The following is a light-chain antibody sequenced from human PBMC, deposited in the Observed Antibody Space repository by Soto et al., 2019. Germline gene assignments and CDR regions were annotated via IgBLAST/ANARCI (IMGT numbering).Light chain of an antibody. Sequence: QSALTQPASVSGFLGQSITMSCTGSSSDVGTFNLVSWFQQHPGKAPKLLIFEGTKRPSGVSDRFSGSKSGNTASLTISGLQAEDEADYHCCSYAGTRTSWVLGTGTKLTVL. CDR1: SSDVGTFNL. CDR3: CSYAGTRTSWV. J-gene: IGLJ1*01. V-gene: IGLV2-23*01. CDR2: EGT.